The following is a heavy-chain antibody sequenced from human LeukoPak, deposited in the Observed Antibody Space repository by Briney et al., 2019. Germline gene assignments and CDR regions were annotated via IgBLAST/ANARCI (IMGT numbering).Heavy chain of an antibody. V-gene: IGHV3-74*01. CDR3: AREGVGI. CDR2: INSDGTTT. D-gene: IGHD2-2*01. J-gene: IGHJ6*04. Sequence: GGSLRLSCAASGFTFSSYWMHWVRQAPGKGLLWVSRINSDGTTTTYADSAKGRFTISRDNAKNTLYLQMNSLRAEDTAVYYCAREGVGIWGKGTTVTVSS. CDR1: GFTFSSYW.